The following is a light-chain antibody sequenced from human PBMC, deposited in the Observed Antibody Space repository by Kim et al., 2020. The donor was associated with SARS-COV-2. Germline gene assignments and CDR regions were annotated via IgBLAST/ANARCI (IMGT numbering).Light chain of an antibody. CDR3: QQYRASRT. J-gene: IGKJ1*01. Sequence: GERAPLSCRASQSLTSSHLAWYQQKPGQAPRLLIYGTSSRATGIPDRFSGSGSGTDFTLTISRLEPEDIAVYYCQQYRASRTFGQGTKVDIK. CDR1: QSLTSSH. CDR2: GTS. V-gene: IGKV3-20*01.